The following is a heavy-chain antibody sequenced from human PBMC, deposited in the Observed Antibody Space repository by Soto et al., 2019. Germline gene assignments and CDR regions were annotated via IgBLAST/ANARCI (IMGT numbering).Heavy chain of an antibody. D-gene: IGHD3-10*01. J-gene: IGHJ4*02. CDR3: ATTWQAGRGYFDY. V-gene: IGHV3-23*01. Sequence: GSLRLSCAASGFSFSNYAMSWVRQPPGKGLEWVSSVTAGGSSTNYADSVKGRFTISRDNSRNTLYLQMNSLRAEDTALYYCATTWQAGRGYFDYWGRGTLVTVSS. CDR2: VTAGGSST. CDR1: GFSFSNYA.